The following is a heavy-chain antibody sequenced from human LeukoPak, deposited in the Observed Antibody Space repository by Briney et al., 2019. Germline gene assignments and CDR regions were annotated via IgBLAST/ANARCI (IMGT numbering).Heavy chain of an antibody. CDR3: ARDSTYYYDSGSSGPHYFDN. D-gene: IGHD3-10*01. CDR2: TSSGGTYE. J-gene: IGHJ4*02. Sequence: GGSQRLSCAASGFTFSNYAMHWVRQAPGKGLEWVSLTSSGGTYEYYADSVKGRFTISRDNSKNTLYLQLNSLRAEDTAVYYCARDSTYYYDSGSSGPHYFDNWGQGTLVTVSS. V-gene: IGHV3-30*01. CDR1: GFTFSNYA.